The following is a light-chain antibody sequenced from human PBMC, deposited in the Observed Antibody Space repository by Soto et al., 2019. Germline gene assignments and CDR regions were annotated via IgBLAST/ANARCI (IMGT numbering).Light chain of an antibody. J-gene: IGKJ5*01. Sequence: IVLPQSTSTLSLSPGERSTLSCISSQSVSSYLAWYQQKPGQAPRLLIYDASNRATGIPVRFSGSGSGTDFTLTISSLEPEDFALYYCQQRNNWPITFGQRTRLEI. CDR2: DAS. V-gene: IGKV3-11*01. CDR1: QSVSSY. CDR3: QQRNNWPIT.